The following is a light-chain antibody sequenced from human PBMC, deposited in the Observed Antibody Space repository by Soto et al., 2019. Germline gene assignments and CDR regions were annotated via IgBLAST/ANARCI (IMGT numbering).Light chain of an antibody. Sequence: IQLTQSPSSLSASVGDRVTITCRASQSISTFLNWYQQKRGKAPELLIYAASNLQSGVPSRFSGSGSGTEFTLTISSLQPEHFAAYYCQQSYSSTPITFGQGTRVES. V-gene: IGKV1-39*01. J-gene: IGKJ5*01. CDR2: AAS. CDR1: QSISTF. CDR3: QQSYSSTPIT.